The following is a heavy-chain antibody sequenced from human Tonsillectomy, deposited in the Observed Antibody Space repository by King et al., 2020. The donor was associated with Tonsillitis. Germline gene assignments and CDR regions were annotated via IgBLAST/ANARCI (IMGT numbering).Heavy chain of an antibody. CDR3: ARRMASIGWLDP. D-gene: IGHD6-6*01. CDR2: IFYNTGTT. J-gene: IGHJ5*02. Sequence: VQLQESGPGLVKPSETLSLTCTVSGASLTNYFWSWVRPPPGKGLEWIGYIFYNTGTTYYNPSLNSRVTISVDTSKNQFSLKLNSVTAADTAVYYCARRMASIGWLDPWGQGTLVTVSS. V-gene: IGHV4-59*08. CDR1: GASLTNYF.